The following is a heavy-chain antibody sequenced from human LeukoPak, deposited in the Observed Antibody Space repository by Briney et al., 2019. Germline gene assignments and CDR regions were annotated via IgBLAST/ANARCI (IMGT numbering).Heavy chain of an antibody. CDR1: GGTFSSYA. J-gene: IGHJ4*02. V-gene: IGHV1-69*06. Sequence: ASVKVSCKASGGTFSSYAISWVRQAPGQGLEWMGGIIPIFGTANYAQKFQGRVTITADKSTSTAYMELSSLRSEDTAVYYCARDLGSRDGYNPPNLFDSWGQGTLVTVSS. CDR2: IIPIFGTA. CDR3: ARDLGSRDGYNPPNLFDS. D-gene: IGHD5-24*01.